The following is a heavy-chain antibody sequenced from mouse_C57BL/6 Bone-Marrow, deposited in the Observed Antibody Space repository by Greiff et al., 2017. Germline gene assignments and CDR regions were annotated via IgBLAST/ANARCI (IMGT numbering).Heavy chain of an antibody. J-gene: IGHJ4*01. CDR2: INPNNGGT. Sequence: DVKLQESGPELVKPGASVKIPCKASGYTFTDYNMDWVKQSHGKSLEWIGDINPNNGGTIYNQKFKGKATLTVDKSSSTAYMELRSLTSEDTAVYYCARCYYGAMDYWGQGTSVTVSS. D-gene: IGHD1-1*01. V-gene: IGHV1-18*01. CDR3: ARCYYGAMDY. CDR1: GYTFTDYN.